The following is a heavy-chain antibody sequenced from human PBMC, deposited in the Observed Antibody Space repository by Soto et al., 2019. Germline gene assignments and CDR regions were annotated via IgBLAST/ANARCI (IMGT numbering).Heavy chain of an antibody. J-gene: IGHJ6*02. CDR1: GLTFSSYA. CDR2: ISGSGGST. D-gene: IGHD1-26*01. Sequence: GGSLRLSCAASGLTFSSYAMSWVRQAPGKGLEWVSAISGSGGSTYYADSVKGRFTISRDNSKNTLYLQMNSLRAEDTAVYYCAKAHGATPYYYGMAVWGQGTTVTVSS. V-gene: IGHV3-23*01. CDR3: AKAHGATPYYYGMAV.